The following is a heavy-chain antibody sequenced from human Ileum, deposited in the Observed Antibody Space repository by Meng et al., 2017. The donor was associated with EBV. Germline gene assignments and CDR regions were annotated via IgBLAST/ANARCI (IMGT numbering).Heavy chain of an antibody. CDR1: GGSISRSDW. D-gene: IGHD3-22*01. CDR3: ASSDYYRSDY. J-gene: IGHJ4*02. Sequence: QVQLQESGPGLVKPSEPLSLTCAVSGGSISRSDWWSWVRQPPGKGLEWIGETSHSGSTNYSPSLKGRVTISLDKSKNQLSLKLNSVTAADTAVYYCASSDYYRSDYWGQGTLVTVDS. V-gene: IGHV4-4*02. CDR2: TSHSGST.